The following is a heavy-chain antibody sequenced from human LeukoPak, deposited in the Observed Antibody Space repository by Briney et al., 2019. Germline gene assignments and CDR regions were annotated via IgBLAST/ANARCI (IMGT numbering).Heavy chain of an antibody. CDR3: AKVVKGYCSGGSCSVDFDY. D-gene: IGHD2-15*01. J-gene: IGHJ4*02. CDR1: GFTFSGDA. V-gene: IGHV3-23*01. Sequence: GGSLRLSCIASGFTFSGDAMNWIRQVPGKGLEWVSAISGSGAHTFYADSVKGRFTISRDNSKNTLYLQMNSLRAEDTAVYYCAKVVKGYCSGGSCSVDFDYWGQGTLVTVSS. CDR2: ISGSGAHT.